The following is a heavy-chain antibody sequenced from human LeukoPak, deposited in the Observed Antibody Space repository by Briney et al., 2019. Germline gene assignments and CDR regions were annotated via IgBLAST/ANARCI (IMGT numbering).Heavy chain of an antibody. J-gene: IGHJ4*02. V-gene: IGHV3-23*01. D-gene: IGHD6-19*01. CDR2: MSGSGGST. Sequence: PGGPLRLSCAASGFTFSSYAMSWVRQAPGKGLEWVSAMSGSGGSTYYADSVKGRFTISRDNSKNTLYLQMNSLRAEDTAEYYCAKVGSSGWYYFDYWGQGTLVTVSS. CDR1: GFTFSSYA. CDR3: AKVGSSGWYYFDY.